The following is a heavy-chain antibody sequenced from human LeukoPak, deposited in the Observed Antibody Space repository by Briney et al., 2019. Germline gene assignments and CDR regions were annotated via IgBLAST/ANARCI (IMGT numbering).Heavy chain of an antibody. V-gene: IGHV3-7*01. J-gene: IGHJ5*02. D-gene: IGHD6-13*01. CDR3: ARDIKLGSSWYSGWFDP. Sequence: GGSLRLSCAASGFTFSSYWMSWVRQAPGKGLEWVANIKQDGSEKYYVDSVKGRFTISRDNAKNSLYLQVNSLRAEDTAVYYCARDIKLGSSWYSGWFDPWGQGTLVTVSS. CDR2: IKQDGSEK. CDR1: GFTFSSYW.